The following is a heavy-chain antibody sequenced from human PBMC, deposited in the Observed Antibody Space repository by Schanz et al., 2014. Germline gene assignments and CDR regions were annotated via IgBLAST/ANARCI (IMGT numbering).Heavy chain of an antibody. CDR2: ISVYTGNT. D-gene: IGHD3-3*01. Sequence: GPGVKKPGATVKVSCKASGYTFTTYAMSWVRQAPGQGLEWVGWISVYTGNTKYGQKVQGRVTMTTDTSTSTAYMALTDLRSDDTAVYYCARDRRFFDRDDLYYFDSWGQGTLVTVSS. J-gene: IGHJ4*02. CDR3: ARDRRFFDRDDLYYFDS. V-gene: IGHV1-18*01. CDR1: GYTFTTYA.